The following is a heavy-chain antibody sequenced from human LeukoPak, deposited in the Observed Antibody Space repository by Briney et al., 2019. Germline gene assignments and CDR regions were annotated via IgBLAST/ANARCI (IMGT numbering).Heavy chain of an antibody. CDR2: ISGRGGST. V-gene: IGHV3-23*01. CDR3: AKVGSSGWQFDY. D-gene: IGHD6-19*01. Sequence: GGSLRLSCAASGFPFSNYAMNWVRQAPGKGLKGLERVSAISGRGGSTYYADSVKGLFSISRENTKNPLYLQMNSRKTKDGPVYYCAKVGSSGWQFDYWGQGTLVTVSS. CDR1: GFPFSNYA. J-gene: IGHJ4*02.